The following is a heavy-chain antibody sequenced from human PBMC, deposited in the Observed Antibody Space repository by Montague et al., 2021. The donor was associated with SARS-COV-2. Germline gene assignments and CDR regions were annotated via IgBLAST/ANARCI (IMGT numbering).Heavy chain of an antibody. Sequence: CAISGDSVSSNSAAWNWIRQSPSRGLEWLGRTYYRSRWFNDYAVSIRSRITINPDTSKNQFSLQLNSVTPEDTAVYYCARATEWRGYYYYYYMDDWGKGTPVTVSS. V-gene: IGHV6-1*01. CDR2: TYYRSRWFN. CDR3: ARATEWRGYYYYYYMDD. D-gene: IGHD1-14*01. J-gene: IGHJ6*03. CDR1: GDSVSSNSAA.